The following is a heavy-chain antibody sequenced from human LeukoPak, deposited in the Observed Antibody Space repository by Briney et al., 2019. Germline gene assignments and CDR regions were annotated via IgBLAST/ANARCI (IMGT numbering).Heavy chain of an antibody. V-gene: IGHV1-46*01. CDR2: INPSGGST. J-gene: IGHJ4*02. CDR3: ARDILDTAMVFDY. Sequence: GASVKVSCKASGYTFTSYYMHWVRQAPGQGLEWMGIINPSGGSTSYAQKFQGRVTITADKSTSTAYMELSSLRSEDTAVYYCARDILDTAMVFDYWGQGTLVTVSS. D-gene: IGHD5-18*01. CDR1: GYTFTSYY.